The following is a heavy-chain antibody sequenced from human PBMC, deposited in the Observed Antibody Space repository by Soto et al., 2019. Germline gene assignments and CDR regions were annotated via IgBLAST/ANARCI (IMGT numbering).Heavy chain of an antibody. D-gene: IGHD3-10*01. CDR1: GGSISSYY. Sequence: QVQLQESGPGLVKPSETLSLTCTVSGGSISSYYWSWIRQPPGKGLEWIGYIYYSGSTNYNPSLKSRVTISVDTSKNQFSLKLSSVTAADTAVYYCARYGLGAFDIWGQGTMVTVSS. J-gene: IGHJ3*02. V-gene: IGHV4-59*01. CDR3: ARYGLGAFDI. CDR2: IYYSGST.